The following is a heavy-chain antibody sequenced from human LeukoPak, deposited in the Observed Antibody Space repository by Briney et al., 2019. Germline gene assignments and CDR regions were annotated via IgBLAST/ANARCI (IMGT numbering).Heavy chain of an antibody. D-gene: IGHD2-21*01. CDR2: ISGSGGST. V-gene: IGHV3-23*01. Sequence: GGSLRLSCAASGFTFSSYTMSWVRQAPGKGLEWVSAISGSGGSTYYADSVKGRFTISRDNSKNTLYLQMNSLRAEDTAVYYGAKDLATHTLVYFDYWGQGTLVTVSS. J-gene: IGHJ4*02. CDR3: AKDLATHTLVYFDY. CDR1: GFTFSSYT.